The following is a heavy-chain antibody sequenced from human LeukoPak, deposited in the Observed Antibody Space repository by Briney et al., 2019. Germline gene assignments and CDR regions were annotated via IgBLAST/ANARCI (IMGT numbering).Heavy chain of an antibody. CDR2: IYHSGST. D-gene: IGHD3-10*01. V-gene: IGHV4-38-2*02. J-gene: IGHJ4*02. CDR1: GYSISSGYY. CDR3: AIAPMVRGVLFDY. Sequence: PSETLSLTCTVSGYSISSGYYWGWIRQPPGKGLEWIGSIYHSGSTYYNPSLKSRVTISVDTSKNQFSLKLSSVTAADTAVYYCAIAPMVRGVLFDYWGQGTLVTVSS.